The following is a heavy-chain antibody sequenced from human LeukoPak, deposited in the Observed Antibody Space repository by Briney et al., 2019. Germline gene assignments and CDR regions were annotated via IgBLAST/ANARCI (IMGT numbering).Heavy chain of an antibody. V-gene: IGHV3-30*03. CDR3: ARARGSGWLDFDC. Sequence: AGGSLRLSCAASGFIFSSYGMHWVRQAPDKGLEWVAVISYDGSNTYYADSVKGRFTISRDNSKNTLYLQMNSLRVEDTAVYYCARARGSGWLDFDCWGQGTLVTVSS. D-gene: IGHD6-19*01. J-gene: IGHJ4*02. CDR2: ISYDGSNT. CDR1: GFIFSSYG.